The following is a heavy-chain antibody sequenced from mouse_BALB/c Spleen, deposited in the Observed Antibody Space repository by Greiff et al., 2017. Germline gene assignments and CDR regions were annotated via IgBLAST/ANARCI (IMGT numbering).Heavy chain of an antibody. CDR1: GFNIKDYY. CDR2: INPSSGYT. CDR3: ARSGKFDY. V-gene: IGHV1-4*02. D-gene: IGHD2-1*01. J-gene: IGHJ2*01. Sequence: QVQLQQSGAELVRSGASVKLSCTASGFNIKDYYMHWVKQRPEQGLEWIGYINPSSGYTEYNQKFKDKTTLTADKSSSTAYMQLSSLTSEDSAVYYCARSGKFDYWGQGTTLTVSA.